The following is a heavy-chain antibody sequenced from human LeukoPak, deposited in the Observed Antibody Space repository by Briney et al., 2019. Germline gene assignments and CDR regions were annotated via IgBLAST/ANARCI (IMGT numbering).Heavy chain of an antibody. J-gene: IGHJ4*02. CDR1: GFTFSDYY. Sequence: GGSLRLSCEASGFTFSDYYMSWIRQAPGKGLEWLSYISSSGGTIYYADSVKGRFTISRDNAKKSLYLQMKSLRTEDTAVHYCARDWNGGLDYWGQGTLVTVSS. D-gene: IGHD1-1*01. CDR3: ARDWNGGLDY. V-gene: IGHV3-11*01. CDR2: ISSSGGTI.